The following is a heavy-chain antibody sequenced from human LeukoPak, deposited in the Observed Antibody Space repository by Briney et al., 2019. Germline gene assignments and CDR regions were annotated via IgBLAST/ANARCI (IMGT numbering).Heavy chain of an antibody. CDR1: GFTLSNHA. D-gene: IGHD3-10*01. CDR3: ARSYASGIHYMDV. CDR2: ISLTGDST. Sequence: GGSLRLSCAASGFTLSNHAMHWVRQGPGKGLEYVSAISLTGDSTYYANSVKGRFTISRDDSKNTLYLQMGSLQTEDMAVYYCARSYASGIHYMDVWGKGCTVTVSS. V-gene: IGHV3-64*01. J-gene: IGHJ6*03.